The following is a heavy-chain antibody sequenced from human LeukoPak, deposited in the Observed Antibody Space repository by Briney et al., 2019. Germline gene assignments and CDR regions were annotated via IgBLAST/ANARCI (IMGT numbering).Heavy chain of an antibody. V-gene: IGHV3-11*04. J-gene: IGHJ6*03. CDR1: GFTFSDYY. D-gene: IGHD3-3*01. CDR3: ARAPRGIFGVVINYYYMDV. CDR2: ISSSGSTI. Sequence: TGGSLRLSCAASGFTFSDYYMSWIRQAPGKGLEWVSYISSSGSTIYYADSVKGRFTISRDNAKNSLYLQMSSLRAEDTAVYYCARAPRGIFGVVINYYYMDVWGKGTTVTVSS.